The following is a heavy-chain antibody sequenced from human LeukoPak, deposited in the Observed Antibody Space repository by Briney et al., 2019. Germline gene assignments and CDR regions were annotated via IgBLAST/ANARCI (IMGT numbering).Heavy chain of an antibody. CDR1: GFIFSSYS. CDR2: ISSSGSYI. CDR3: ARNGYYDSSGYPPHNWFDP. V-gene: IGHV3-21*04. J-gene: IGHJ5*02. Sequence: PGGSLRLSCAASGFIFSSYSMNWVRQAPGKGLEWVSSISSSGSYIYYADSVKGRFTISRDNAKNSLYLQMNSLRAEDTAVYYCARNGYYDSSGYPPHNWFDPWGQGTLVTVSS. D-gene: IGHD3-22*01.